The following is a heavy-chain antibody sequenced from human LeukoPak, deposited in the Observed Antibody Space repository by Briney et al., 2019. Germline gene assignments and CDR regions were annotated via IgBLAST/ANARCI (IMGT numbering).Heavy chain of an antibody. CDR1: GFTFSDYS. V-gene: IGHV3-21*04. D-gene: IGHD3-10*01. CDR2: ISRTSSYI. CDR3: TGNYYGSGSYADFDY. J-gene: IGHJ4*02. Sequence: GGSLRLSCAASGFTFSDYSMNWVRQAPGKGLEWVSSISRTSSYIYYADSVKGRFTISRDNAKNSLYLQMNSLRAEDTAVYYCTGNYYGSGSYADFDYWGQGTLVTVSS.